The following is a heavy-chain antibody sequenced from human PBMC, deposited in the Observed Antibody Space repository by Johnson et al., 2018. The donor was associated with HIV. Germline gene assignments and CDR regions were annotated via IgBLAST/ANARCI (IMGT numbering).Heavy chain of an antibody. J-gene: IGHJ3*02. CDR1: GFTFSSYA. CDR3: AKGPRYDAFDI. CDR2: ISYDGSNK. V-gene: IGHV3-30*04. Sequence: VQLVESGGGVVQPGRSLRLSCAASGFTFSSYAMHWVRQAPGKGLEWVAVISYDGSNKYYTDSVKGRFTISRDNSKNTLYLQMNSLRHEDTAVYFCAKGPRYDAFDIWGQGTMVTVSS. D-gene: IGHD1-1*01.